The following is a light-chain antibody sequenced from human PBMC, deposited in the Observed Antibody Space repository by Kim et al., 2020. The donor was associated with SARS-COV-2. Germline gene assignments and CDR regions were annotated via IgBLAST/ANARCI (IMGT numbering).Light chain of an antibody. J-gene: IGLJ1*01. CDR2: EVS. Sequence: QSITISCTGTSSDVGSYNIVSWYQHHPGKAPKLMIYEVSKRPSGVSNRFSGSKSGNTASLTISGLQAEDETDYYCASYAGSSTLYVLGTGTKVTVL. V-gene: IGLV2-23*02. CDR3: ASYAGSSTLYV. CDR1: SSDVGSYNI.